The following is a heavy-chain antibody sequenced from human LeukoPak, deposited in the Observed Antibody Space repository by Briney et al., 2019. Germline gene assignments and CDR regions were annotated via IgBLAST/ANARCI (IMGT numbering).Heavy chain of an antibody. CDR1: GDSISTYY. CDR3: ARVGDGNFDY. J-gene: IGHJ4*02. CDR2: IYYSGNT. Sequence: PSETLSLTCTVSGDSISTYYWSWIRQSPGKGLEWIGYIYYSGNTNKNPSLKSRLIISVDTSKNQFSLRLSSVTAADTAVYYCARVGDGNFDYWGQGTLVTVSS. V-gene: IGHV4-59*01.